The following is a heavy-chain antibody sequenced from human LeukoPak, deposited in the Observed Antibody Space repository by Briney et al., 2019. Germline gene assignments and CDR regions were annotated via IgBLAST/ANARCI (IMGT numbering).Heavy chain of an antibody. CDR2: ISGSGGST. D-gene: IGHD3-3*01. V-gene: IGHV3-23*01. CDR1: GFTFSSYA. Sequence: GGSLRLSCAASGFTFSSYAMSWVRQAPGKGLEWVSAISGSGGSTYSADSVKGRFTISRDNSKNTLYLQMNSLRAEDTAVYYCAKGYDFWSGLTDYWGQGTLVTVSS. J-gene: IGHJ4*02. CDR3: AKGYDFWSGLTDY.